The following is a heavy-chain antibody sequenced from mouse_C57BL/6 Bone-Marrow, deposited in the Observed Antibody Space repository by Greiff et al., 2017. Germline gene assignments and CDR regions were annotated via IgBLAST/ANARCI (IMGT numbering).Heavy chain of an antibody. CDR2: INPNSGST. Sequence: QVQLQQPGAELVKPGASVKLSCTASGYTFTSYWMHWVKQRPGQGLEWIGMINPNSGSTNYNEKFESKATLTVDKSSSTAYMQLSRLTSEDSAVDYCARNGMNCYGSSPFDFDYWGKGTTLTVSS. J-gene: IGHJ2*01. CDR3: ARNGMNCYGSSPFDFDY. CDR1: GYTFTSYW. V-gene: IGHV1-64*01. D-gene: IGHD1-1*01.